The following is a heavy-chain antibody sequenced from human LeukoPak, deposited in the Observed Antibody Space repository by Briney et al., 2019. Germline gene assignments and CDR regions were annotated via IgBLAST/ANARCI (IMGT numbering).Heavy chain of an antibody. Sequence: GGSLRLSCAGSGFSFSTYWMHWVRQAPGKGLVWVSGMKPEGGATYYADSVKGRFTISRDNAKSTVYLQMSSLRAEDTAVYYCTGVGGYWGQGTLVTVSS. CDR1: GFSFSTYW. V-gene: IGHV3-74*01. CDR2: MKPEGGAT. D-gene: IGHD2-8*01. J-gene: IGHJ4*02. CDR3: TGVGGY.